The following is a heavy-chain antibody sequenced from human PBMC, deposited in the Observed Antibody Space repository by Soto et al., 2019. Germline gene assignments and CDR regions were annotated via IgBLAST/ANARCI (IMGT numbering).Heavy chain of an antibody. CDR1: GFTFSSYG. D-gene: IGHD1-1*01. CDR2: ISYDGSNK. V-gene: IGHV3-30*18. Sequence: PGGSLRLSCAASGFTFSSYGMHWVRQAPGKGLEWVAVISYDGSNKYYADSVKGRFTISRDNSKNTLYLQMNSLRAEDTAVYYCAKVLRERWLQLFDYWGQGNLVTVSS. J-gene: IGHJ4*02. CDR3: AKVLRERWLQLFDY.